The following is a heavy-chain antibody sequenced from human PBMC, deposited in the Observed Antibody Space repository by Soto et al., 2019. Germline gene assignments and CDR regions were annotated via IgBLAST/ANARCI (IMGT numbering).Heavy chain of an antibody. D-gene: IGHD3-10*01. V-gene: IGHV4-30-2*01. CDR2: IFHSGNT. CDR3: ARGYGSGSYWFDY. J-gene: IGHJ4*02. Sequence: QLQLQESGSGLVKPSQTLSLTCAVSGDSVSSGTDSWSWIRQPPGKGLEWIGYIFHSGNTNYNPSLRSRVTMSLDRYKNQISLNLTSVTAADTAVYYCARGYGSGSYWFDYWGQGTLVTVSS. CDR1: GDSVSSGTDS.